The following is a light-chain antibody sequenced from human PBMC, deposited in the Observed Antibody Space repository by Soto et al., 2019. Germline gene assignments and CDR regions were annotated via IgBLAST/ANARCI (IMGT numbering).Light chain of an antibody. Sequence: DIQMTQSPSSLSASVGDRVTITCQASHDITSYLNWYQHKPGKAPTPLIYDASILEAGVPSRVSGSGSGTDFTFTISSLQPEDVATYYCQKCDYLPIFGPGTTVDFK. CDR2: DAS. V-gene: IGKV1-33*01. J-gene: IGKJ3*01. CDR1: HDITSY. CDR3: QKCDYLPI.